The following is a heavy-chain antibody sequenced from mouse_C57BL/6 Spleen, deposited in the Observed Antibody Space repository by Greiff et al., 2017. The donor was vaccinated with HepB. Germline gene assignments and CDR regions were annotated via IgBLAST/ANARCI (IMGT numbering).Heavy chain of an antibody. V-gene: IGHV3-6*01. J-gene: IGHJ1*03. D-gene: IGHD1-1*01. CDR3: ARKARSYWYFDV. CDR1: GYSITSGYY. CDR2: ISYDGST. Sequence: DVKLQESGPGLVKPSQSLSLTCSVTGYSITSGYYWNWIRQFPGNKLEWMGYISYDGSTNYNPSLKNRISITRDTSKNQFFLKLNSVTTEDTATYYCARKARSYWYFDVWGTGTTVTVSS.